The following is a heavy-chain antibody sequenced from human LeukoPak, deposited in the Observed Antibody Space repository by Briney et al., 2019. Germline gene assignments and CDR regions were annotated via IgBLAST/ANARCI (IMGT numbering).Heavy chain of an antibody. CDR3: ARELEPRLNWFDP. CDR1: GVSISSYY. V-gene: IGHV4-59*01. J-gene: IGHJ5*02. CDR2: IYYSGST. D-gene: IGHD1-1*01. Sequence: SETLSLTCTVSGVSISSYYWSWIRQPPGKGLEWIGYIYYSGSTNYNPSLKSRVTISVDTSKNQFSLKLSSVTAADTAVYYCARELEPRLNWFDPWGQGTLVTVSS.